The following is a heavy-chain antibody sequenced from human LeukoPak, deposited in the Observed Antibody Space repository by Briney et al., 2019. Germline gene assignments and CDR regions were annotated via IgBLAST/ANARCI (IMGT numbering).Heavy chain of an antibody. Sequence: PGGSLRLSCAASGFTFSSYDMHWVRQAPGKGLEWVAVISYDGSNKYYADSVKGRFTISRDNSKNTLYLQMNSLRAEDTAVYYCAKISGYDYWGQGTLVTVSS. J-gene: IGHJ4*02. D-gene: IGHD5-12*01. V-gene: IGHV3-30*18. CDR2: ISYDGSNK. CDR3: AKISGYDY. CDR1: GFTFSSYD.